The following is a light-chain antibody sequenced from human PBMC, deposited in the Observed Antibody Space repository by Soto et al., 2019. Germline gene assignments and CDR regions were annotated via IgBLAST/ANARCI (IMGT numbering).Light chain of an antibody. CDR3: QQYGSSGT. J-gene: IGKJ1*01. CDR1: QSVSSD. Sequence: EIVLTQSPATLSVSPGERATLSCGASQSVSSDLAWYQHKPGQAPRLLIYGASTGATGVPARFSGSGSGTEFTLTISRLEPEDFAVYYCQQYGSSGTFGQGTKVDI. V-gene: IGKV3-15*01. CDR2: GAS.